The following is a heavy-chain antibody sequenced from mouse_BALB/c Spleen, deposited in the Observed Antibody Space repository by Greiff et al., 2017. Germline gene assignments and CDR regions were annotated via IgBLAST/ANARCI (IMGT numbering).Heavy chain of an antibody. D-gene: IGHD1-1*01. CDR1: GFTFSSYG. Sequence: EVQLVESGGDLVKPGGSLKLSCAASGFTFSSYGMSWVRQTPDKRLEWVATISSGGSYTYYPDSVKGRFTISRDNAKNTLYLQMSSLKSEDTAMYYCARQYYGSSPYWYFDVWGAGTTVTVSS. CDR2: ISSGGSYT. CDR3: ARQYYGSSPYWYFDV. J-gene: IGHJ1*01. V-gene: IGHV5-6*01.